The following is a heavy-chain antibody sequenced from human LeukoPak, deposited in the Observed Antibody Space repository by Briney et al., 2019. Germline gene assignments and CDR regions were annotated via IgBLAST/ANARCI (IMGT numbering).Heavy chain of an antibody. D-gene: IGHD3-10*01. J-gene: IGHJ5*02. CDR2: ISAYNGNT. Sequence: ASVKVSCKPSGYTVTSYGISWVRQAPGQGLEWMGWISAYNGNTNYAQKLQGRVTMTTDTSTSTAYMELRSLRSDDTAVYYCARVRYYYGSGSYLPWGQGTLVTVSS. CDR1: GYTVTSYG. CDR3: ARVRYYYGSGSYLP. V-gene: IGHV1-18*01.